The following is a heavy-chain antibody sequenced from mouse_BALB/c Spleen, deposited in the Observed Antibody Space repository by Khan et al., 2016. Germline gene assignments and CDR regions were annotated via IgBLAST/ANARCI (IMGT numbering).Heavy chain of an antibody. CDR1: GYTFTDYN. CDR2: IYPYNGGT. CDR3: ARSNDWYFDV. J-gene: IGHJ1*01. Sequence: VQLQQSGPDLVKPGASVKISCKASGYTFTDYNMHWVKQSHGKSLEWIGYIYPYNGGTGYNQKFKNKATLTVDNSSSTASMELRSLTSEDSAVYYCARSNDWYFDVWVAGTTVTVSS. V-gene: IGHV1S29*02.